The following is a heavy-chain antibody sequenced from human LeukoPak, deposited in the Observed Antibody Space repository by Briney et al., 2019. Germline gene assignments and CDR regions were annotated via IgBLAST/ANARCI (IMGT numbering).Heavy chain of an antibody. Sequence: GGSLRLSCAASGFTFSTYSMNWVRQAPGKGLEWVSSISDSSNYIYYADSVKGRFTISRDNAKNSLYLQVNGLRAEDTAVYYCARGFRYHYDSSGYFDYWGQGTLVTVSS. CDR2: ISDSSNYI. CDR3: ARGFRYHYDSSGYFDY. CDR1: GFTFSTYS. J-gene: IGHJ4*02. V-gene: IGHV3-21*01. D-gene: IGHD3-22*01.